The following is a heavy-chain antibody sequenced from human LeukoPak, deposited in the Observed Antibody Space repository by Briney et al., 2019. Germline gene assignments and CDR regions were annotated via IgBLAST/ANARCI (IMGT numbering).Heavy chain of an antibody. J-gene: IGHJ3*02. CDR3: ARARYCRSTSCYGPEDDAFDI. D-gene: IGHD2-2*01. CDR1: GGTFSSYG. CDR2: IRANKGNT. Sequence: ASVKVSCKASGGTFSSYGISWVRQAPGQGLEWMGWIRANKGNTNYAQKLQGRVTMTTDTSTRTAYMELRSLRSDDTAEYYCARARYCRSTSCYGPEDDAFDIWGQGTMVTVSS. V-gene: IGHV1-18*01.